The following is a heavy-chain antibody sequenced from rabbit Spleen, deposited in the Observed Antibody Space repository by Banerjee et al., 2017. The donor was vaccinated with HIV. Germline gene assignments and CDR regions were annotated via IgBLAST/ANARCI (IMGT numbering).Heavy chain of an antibody. J-gene: IGHJ6*01. V-gene: IGHV1S45*01. D-gene: IGHD8-1*01. CDR1: GFDFSNYG. CDR2: AYAGSSGST. CDR3: ARDAGTSFSSYGMDL. Sequence: QEQLEESGGGLVKPEGSLTLTCKASGFDFSNYGVTWVRQAPGKGLEWVACAYAGSSGSTYSATWAKGRFTISKTSSTTVTLQMTSLTAADTATYFCARDAGTSFSSYGMDLWGPGTLVTVS.